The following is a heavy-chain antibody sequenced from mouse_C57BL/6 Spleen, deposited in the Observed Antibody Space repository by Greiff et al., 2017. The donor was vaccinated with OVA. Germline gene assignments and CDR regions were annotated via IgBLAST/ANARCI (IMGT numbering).Heavy chain of an antibody. J-gene: IGHJ4*01. CDR3: ARGYGSSYYYAMDY. V-gene: IGHV1-69*01. CDR2: IDPSDSYT. Sequence: QVQLKQPGAELVMPGASVKLSCKASGYTFTSYWMHWVKQRPGQGLEWIGEIDPSDSYTNYNQKFKGKSTLTVDKSSSTAYMQLSSLTSEDSAVYYWARGYGSSYYYAMDYWGQGTSVTVSS. D-gene: IGHD1-1*01. CDR1: GYTFTSYW.